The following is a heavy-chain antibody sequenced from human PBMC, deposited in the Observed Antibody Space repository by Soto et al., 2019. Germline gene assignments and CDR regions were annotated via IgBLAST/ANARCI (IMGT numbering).Heavy chain of an antibody. D-gene: IGHD3-16*02. CDR1: GYTFTSYG. Sequence: GASVKVSCKASGYTFTSYGISWVRQAPGQGLEWMGWISAYNGNTNYAQKLQGRVTMTTDTSTSTAYMELRSLRSDDTAVYYCAREGDDYIWGSYRYHLYFDYWGQGTLVTVSS. V-gene: IGHV1-18*01. J-gene: IGHJ4*02. CDR2: ISAYNGNT. CDR3: AREGDDYIWGSYRYHLYFDY.